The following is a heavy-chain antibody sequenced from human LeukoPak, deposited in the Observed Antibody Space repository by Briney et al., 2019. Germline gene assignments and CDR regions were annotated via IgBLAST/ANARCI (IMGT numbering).Heavy chain of an antibody. J-gene: IGHJ2*01. CDR2: IWFDGSNK. V-gene: IGHV3-33*01. CDR1: GYTFRSYG. D-gene: IGHD6-6*01. CDR3: TRDSTSREFDL. Sequence: GGSLRLSCAASGYTFRSYGMHWVRQSPGKGLEWVAIIWFDGSNKYYADSVKGRFTISRDNTKNMLYLQMNSLRAEDTAVYYCTRDSTSREFDLWGRGTLVTVSS.